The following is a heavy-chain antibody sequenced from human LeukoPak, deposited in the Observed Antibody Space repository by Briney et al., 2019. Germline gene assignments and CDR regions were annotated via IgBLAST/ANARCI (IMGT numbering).Heavy chain of an antibody. V-gene: IGHV3-30*18. D-gene: IGHD4-17*01. J-gene: IGHJ4*02. CDR1: GFTFSSYG. CDR2: ISYDGSNK. Sequence: GGSLRLSCAASGFTFSSYGMHWVRQAPGKGLEWVAVISYDGSNKYYADSVKGRFTISRDNSKNTLYLQMNSLRAEDTAVYYCAKVRDYGDYEDYFDYWGQGTLVTVSS. CDR3: AKVRDYGDYEDYFDY.